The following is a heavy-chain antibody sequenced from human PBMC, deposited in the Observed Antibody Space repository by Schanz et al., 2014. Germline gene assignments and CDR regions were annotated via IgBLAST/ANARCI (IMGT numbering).Heavy chain of an antibody. CDR1: EYSFTSYS. Sequence: QVHLVQSGAEVKRPGASVKVSCKASEYSFTSYSMHWVRQAPGQRLEWMGWINTGSGDTKYPQNFQGRVTITRDTSASTAYMELSSLRSDDTAVYYCAKAEYDILTDSYSRLDPWGQGTLVTVSS. V-gene: IGHV1-3*04. CDR2: INTGSGDT. J-gene: IGHJ5*02. D-gene: IGHD3-9*01. CDR3: AKAEYDILTDSYSRLDP.